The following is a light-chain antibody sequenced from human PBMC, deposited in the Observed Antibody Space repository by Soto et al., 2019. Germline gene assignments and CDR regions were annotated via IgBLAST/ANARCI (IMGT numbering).Light chain of an antibody. CDR3: QVWESSSDQYV. J-gene: IGLJ1*01. Sequence: SYELTQPPSVSVAPGQTARITCGEDHFESKSVHWYQQKPGQAPVVVVYDDSDRPSGIPERFSGSKSGHMATLTISRVEAGDEADYYCQVWESSSDQYVFGSGTKLTVL. V-gene: IGLV3-21*02. CDR1: HFESKS. CDR2: DDS.